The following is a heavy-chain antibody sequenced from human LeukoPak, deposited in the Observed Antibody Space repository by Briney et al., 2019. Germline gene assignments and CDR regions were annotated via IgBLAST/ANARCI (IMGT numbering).Heavy chain of an antibody. D-gene: IGHD6-19*01. CDR1: GGSFSGYY. CDR3: ASQYSSGWYNAFDI. Sequence: SETLSLTCAVYGGSFSGYYWSWIRQPPGKGLEWIGEINHSGSTNYNPSLKSRVTISVDTSKNQFSLKLSSVTAADTAVYCCASQYSSGWYNAFDIWGQGTMVTVSS. V-gene: IGHV4-34*01. J-gene: IGHJ3*02. CDR2: INHSGST.